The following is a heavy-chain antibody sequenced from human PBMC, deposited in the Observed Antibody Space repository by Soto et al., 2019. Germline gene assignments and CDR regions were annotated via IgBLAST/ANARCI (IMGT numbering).Heavy chain of an antibody. CDR1: GGSFSGYY. J-gene: IGHJ6*03. CDR3: ARGPPRCSSTSCYRRYYYYYMDV. CDR2: INHSGST. V-gene: IGHV4-34*01. Sequence: PSETLSLTCAVYGGSFSGYYWSWIRQPPGKGLEWIGEINHSGSTNYNPSLKSRVTISVDTSKNQFSLKLSSVTAADTAVYYCARGPPRCSSTSCYRRYYYYYMDVWGKGTTVTVSS. D-gene: IGHD2-2*01.